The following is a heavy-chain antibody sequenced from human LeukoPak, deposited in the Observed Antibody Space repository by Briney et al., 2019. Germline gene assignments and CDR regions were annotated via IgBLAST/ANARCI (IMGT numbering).Heavy chain of an antibody. D-gene: IGHD5-12*01. CDR1: GFSLTTSGVG. V-gene: IGHV2-5*02. Sequence: SGPTLVKPTQTLTLTCTFSGFSLTTSGVGVGWIRQPPGTAVEWLAFIYWDDDKRYRPSLKSRLTISKDTSKNQVVLTMTDMDLVDTATYYCVHGRYGGNLAYWGQGTRVTVSS. CDR3: VHGRYGGNLAY. J-gene: IGHJ4*02. CDR2: IYWDDDK.